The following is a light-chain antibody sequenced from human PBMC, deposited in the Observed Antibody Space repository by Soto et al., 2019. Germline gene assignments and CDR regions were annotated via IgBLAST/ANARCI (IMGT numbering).Light chain of an antibody. CDR2: AAS. CDR3: QQSYTAPLT. CDR1: QSISTY. Sequence: DIQMAQAPTSRSASVGHRVTIACLASQSISTYLNWYQQKPGKAPNLLIFAASTLQSGVPSRFSGSGSGTDFTLTIRSLQPEDCATYYCQQSYTAPLTFGGGTRVDIK. J-gene: IGKJ4*01. V-gene: IGKV1-39*01.